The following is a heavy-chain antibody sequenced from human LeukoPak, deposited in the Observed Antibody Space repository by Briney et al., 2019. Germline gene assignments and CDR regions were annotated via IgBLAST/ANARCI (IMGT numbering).Heavy chain of an antibody. Sequence: PGGSLRLSCAASGFTFDDYAMHWVRQAPGKGLEWVSGISWNSGSIGYADSVKGRFTISRGNAKNSLYLQMNSLRAEDTALYYCAKGVGATPEYYFDYWGQGTLVTVSS. D-gene: IGHD1-26*01. V-gene: IGHV3-9*01. J-gene: IGHJ4*02. CDR1: GFTFDDYA. CDR2: ISWNSGSI. CDR3: AKGVGATPEYYFDY.